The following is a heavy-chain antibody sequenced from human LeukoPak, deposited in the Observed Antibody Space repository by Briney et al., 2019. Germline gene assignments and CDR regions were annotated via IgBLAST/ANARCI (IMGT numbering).Heavy chain of an antibody. D-gene: IGHD3-16*02. CDR1: GGTFSSYA. J-gene: IGHJ4*02. CDR3: ARVRSGYDYVWGSYRYYFDY. CDR2: IIPIFGTA. Sequence: SVKVSCKASGGTFSSYAISWVRQAPGQGLEWMGGIIPIFGTANYAQKFQGRVTITADESTSTAYMELSSLRSEDTAVYYCARVRSGYDYVWGSYRYYFDYWGQGTLVTVSS. V-gene: IGHV1-69*13.